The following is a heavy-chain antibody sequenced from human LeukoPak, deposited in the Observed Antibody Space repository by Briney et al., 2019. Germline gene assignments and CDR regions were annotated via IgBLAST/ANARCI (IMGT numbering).Heavy chain of an antibody. CDR3: ARAAPPYMDV. CDR1: GFTFSDYY. CDR2: ISSSGSTI. V-gene: IGHV3-11*01. D-gene: IGHD6-13*01. Sequence: NSGGSLRLSCAASGFTFSDYYMSWIRQAPGKGLEWGSYISSSGSTIYYADSVKGRFTISRDNAKNSLYLQMNSLRAEDTALYYCARAAPPYMDVWGKGTTVTVSS. J-gene: IGHJ6*03.